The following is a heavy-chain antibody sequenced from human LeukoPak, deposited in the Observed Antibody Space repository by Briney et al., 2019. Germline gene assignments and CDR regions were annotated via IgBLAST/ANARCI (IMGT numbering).Heavy chain of an antibody. V-gene: IGHV3-11*01. J-gene: IGHJ6*04. CDR2: ISSSGSTI. CDR3: AAPRVGSGSYYKGSYYYGMDV. Sequence: PGGSLRLSCAASGFTFSDYYMSWIRQAPGKGLEWVSYISSSGSTIYYADSVKGRFTISRDNAKNSLHLQMNSLRAEDTAVYYCAAPRVGSGSYYKGSYYYGMDVWGKGTTVTVSS. D-gene: IGHD3-10*01. CDR1: GFTFSDYY.